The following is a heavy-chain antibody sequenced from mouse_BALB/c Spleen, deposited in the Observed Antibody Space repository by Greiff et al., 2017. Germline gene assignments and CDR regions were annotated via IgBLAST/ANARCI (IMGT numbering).Heavy chain of an antibody. CDR1: GFNIKATY. CDR2: IDPANGNT. V-gene: IGHV14-3*02. Sequence: VQLQQSGAELVKPGASVKLSCTASGFNIKATYMHWVKQRPEQGLEWIGRIDPANGNTTYDPKFPGKATITADTSSNTAYLQLSSLTSEDTAVYYCAITTVVATDYWGQGTTLTVSS. J-gene: IGHJ2*01. D-gene: IGHD1-1*01. CDR3: AITTVVATDY.